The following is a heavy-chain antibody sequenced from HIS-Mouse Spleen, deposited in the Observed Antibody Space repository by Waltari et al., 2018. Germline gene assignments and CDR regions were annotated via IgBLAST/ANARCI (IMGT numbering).Heavy chain of an antibody. Sequence: QLQLQESGPGLVKPSETLSLTCTVPGGSISSSRYHWGLFRQPPGKGLEWIGSIYYSGSTYYNPSLKSRVTISVDTSKNQFSLKLSSVTAADTAVYYCAREIPYSSSWYDWYFDLWGRGTLVTVSS. CDR3: AREIPYSSSWYDWYFDL. J-gene: IGHJ2*01. CDR1: GGSISSSRYH. D-gene: IGHD6-13*01. CDR2: IYYSGST. V-gene: IGHV4-39*07.